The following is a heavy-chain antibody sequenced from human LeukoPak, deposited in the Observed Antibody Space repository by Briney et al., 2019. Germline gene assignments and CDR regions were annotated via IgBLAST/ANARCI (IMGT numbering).Heavy chain of an antibody. CDR1: GGSFSGYY. D-gene: IGHD3-22*01. Sequence: SETLSLTCAVYGGSFSGYYWSWIRQPPGKGQEWIGEINHSGSTNYNPSLKSRVTISVDTSKNQFSLKLSSVTAADTAVYYCAGGSRGITMIVVVITTSVGDAFDIWGQGAMVTVSS. CDR2: INHSGST. V-gene: IGHV4-34*01. CDR3: AGGSRGITMIVVVITTSVGDAFDI. J-gene: IGHJ3*02.